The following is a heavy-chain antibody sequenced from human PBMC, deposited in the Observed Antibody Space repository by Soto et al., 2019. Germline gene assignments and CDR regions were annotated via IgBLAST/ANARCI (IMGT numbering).Heavy chain of an antibody. Sequence: QITLKESGPTLVKPTQTLTLTCTFSGFSLSTSGVGVGWIRQPPGKALEWLALIYWDDDKRYSPSLKSRLTITKDTSKSQVVLTMTNMDPVDTATYYCAHRLSTIFGVVMGKSDSAFDIWGQGTMVTVSS. CDR2: IYWDDDK. CDR3: AHRLSTIFGVVMGKSDSAFDI. V-gene: IGHV2-5*02. CDR1: GFSLSTSGVG. D-gene: IGHD3-3*01. J-gene: IGHJ3*02.